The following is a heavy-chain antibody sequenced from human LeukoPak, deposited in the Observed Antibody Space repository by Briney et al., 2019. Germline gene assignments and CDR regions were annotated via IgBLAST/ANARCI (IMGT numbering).Heavy chain of an antibody. CDR1: GFTVSSNY. Sequence: GGSLRLSCAASGFTVSSNYMSWVRQAPGKGLEWVSAIYSGGSTYYADSVKGRFTISRDNSKNTLYLQMNSLRAEDTAVYYCTCGYSYGYFDYWGQGTLVTVSS. CDR3: TCGYSYGYFDY. CDR2: IYSGGST. V-gene: IGHV3-53*01. J-gene: IGHJ4*02. D-gene: IGHD5-18*01.